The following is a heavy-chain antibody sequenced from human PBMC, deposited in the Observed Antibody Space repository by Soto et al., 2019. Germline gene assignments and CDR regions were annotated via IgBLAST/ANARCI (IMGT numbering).Heavy chain of an antibody. D-gene: IGHD6-19*01. J-gene: IGHJ5*02. V-gene: IGHV4-30-2*01. Sequence: SETLSLTCYMSGDSYSISTYSWSWIRQPPGKALQWIGFIYQSGVTSYNPSLASRVSISLDRSNNQCSLKLKSVTAADTAVYFCAGMPYTSGLRFDPWGPGTLVTVSS. CDR1: GDSYSISTYS. CDR3: AGMPYTSGLRFDP. CDR2: IYQSGVT.